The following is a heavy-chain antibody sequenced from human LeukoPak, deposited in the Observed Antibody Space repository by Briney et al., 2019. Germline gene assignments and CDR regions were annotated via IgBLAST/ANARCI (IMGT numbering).Heavy chain of an antibody. D-gene: IGHD6-19*01. Sequence: PGGSLRLSCAASGFTFSTYGMHGVRQAPGKGREWVAVIWDDGSKKYYGDSVKGRFTISRDNSKNTLYLQMNSLRAEDTAVYYCAKEAAVAGFDAFDIWGQGTMVTVSS. CDR3: AKEAAVAGFDAFDI. V-gene: IGHV3-33*06. J-gene: IGHJ3*02. CDR1: GFTFSTYG. CDR2: IWDDGSKK.